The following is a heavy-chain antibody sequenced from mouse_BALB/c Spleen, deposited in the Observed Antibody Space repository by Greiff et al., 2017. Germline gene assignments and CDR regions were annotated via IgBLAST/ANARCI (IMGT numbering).Heavy chain of an antibody. CDR3: ARASSGYVGYYFDY. J-gene: IGHJ2*01. V-gene: IGHV5-12-1*01. CDR1: GFAFSSYD. D-gene: IGHD3-1*01. CDR2: ISSGGGST. Sequence: DVKLVESGGGLVQPGGSLKLSCAASGFAFSSYDMSWVRQTPEKRLEWVAYISSGGGSTYYPDTVKGRFTISRDNAKNTLYLQMSSLKSEDTAMYYCARASSGYVGYYFDYWGQGTTLTVSS.